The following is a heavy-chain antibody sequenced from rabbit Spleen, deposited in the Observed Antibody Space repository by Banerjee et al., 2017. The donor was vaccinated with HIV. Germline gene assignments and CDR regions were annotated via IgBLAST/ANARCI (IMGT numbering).Heavy chain of an antibody. J-gene: IGHJ6*01. Sequence: QEQLVESGGGLVKPGASLTLTCTASGVSFSFSSYMCWVRQAPGKGLEWIACIESGSSGFTYVATWAKGRFTCSKTSSTTVTLQVTRLTAADTATYFCARDTSSSFSSYGMDLWGPGTLVTVS. CDR2: IESGSSGFT. V-gene: IGHV1S45*01. CDR1: GVSFSFSSY. D-gene: IGHD1-1*01. CDR3: ARDTSSSFSSYGMDL.